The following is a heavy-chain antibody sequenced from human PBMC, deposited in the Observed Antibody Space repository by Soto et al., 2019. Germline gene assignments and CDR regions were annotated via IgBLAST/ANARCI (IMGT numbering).Heavy chain of an antibody. Sequence: VASVKVSCKASGYTFTSYGMSWVRQAPGQGHERMGWISAYNGNTNYAQKLQGRVTMTTDTSTSTAYMELRSLRSDDTAVYYCARVGNIVATVSGSGPDNWFDPWGQGTLVTVSS. CDR3: ARVGNIVATVSGSGPDNWFDP. CDR1: GYTFTSYG. CDR2: ISAYNGNT. J-gene: IGHJ5*02. D-gene: IGHD5-12*01. V-gene: IGHV1-18*01.